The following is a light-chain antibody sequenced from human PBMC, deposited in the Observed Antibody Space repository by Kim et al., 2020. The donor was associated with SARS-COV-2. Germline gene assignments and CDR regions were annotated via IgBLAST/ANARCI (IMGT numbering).Light chain of an antibody. CDR1: RLGNKY. Sequence: SYELTQPPSVSVSPGQTASITCSGDRLGNKYVCWYQQKPGQSPVVIIYQDTQRPSGIPERFSGSNSGNTATLTISGTQAMDEADYYCQAWDSTTTVFGGG. CDR3: QAWDSTTTV. J-gene: IGLJ2*01. V-gene: IGLV3-1*01. CDR2: QDT.